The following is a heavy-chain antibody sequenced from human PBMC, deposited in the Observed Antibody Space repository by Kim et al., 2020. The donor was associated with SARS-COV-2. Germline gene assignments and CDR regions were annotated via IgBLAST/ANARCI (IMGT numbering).Heavy chain of an antibody. V-gene: IGHV3-23*01. J-gene: IGHJ4*02. CDR3: DASDY. Sequence: GGSLRLSCAASGFTFSRFAMSWARQAPGKGLEWVSTISDSGARTHYADSVRGRFTISRDNSKSTLFLQMNNLRVEDTAVYYCDASDYWGQGCMDNDSS. CDR2: ISDSGART. CDR1: GFTFSRFA.